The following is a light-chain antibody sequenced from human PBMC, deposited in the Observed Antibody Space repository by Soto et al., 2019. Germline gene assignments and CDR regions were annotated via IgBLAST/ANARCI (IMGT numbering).Light chain of an antibody. V-gene: IGKV2-28*01. Sequence: DIVMTQSPISLPVTPGEPASISCRSSQSLLDSDANNQLDWYVQKPGQSPQLLIYLGSYRATGVHDRFEGSGSGTDFTLTIRRVEPEDFGLYFCMQSIRTGYTFGQGTKLDI. CDR2: LGS. CDR1: QSLLDSDANNQ. J-gene: IGKJ2*01. CDR3: MQSIRTGYT.